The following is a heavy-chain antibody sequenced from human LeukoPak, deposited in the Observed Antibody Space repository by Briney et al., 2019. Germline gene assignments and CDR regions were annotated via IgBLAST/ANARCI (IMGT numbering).Heavy chain of an antibody. V-gene: IGHV3-43*02. D-gene: IGHD3-10*01. CDR3: AKDINTPLGELSPDV. Sequence: GGSLRLSCAASGFTFDDYAMHWVRQAPGKGLEWVSLISGDGGSTYYADSVKGRFTISRDNSKNSLYLQMNSLRTEDTALYYCAKDINTPLGELSPDVLGQGTTVTVSS. J-gene: IGHJ6*02. CDR1: GFTFDDYA. CDR2: ISGDGGST.